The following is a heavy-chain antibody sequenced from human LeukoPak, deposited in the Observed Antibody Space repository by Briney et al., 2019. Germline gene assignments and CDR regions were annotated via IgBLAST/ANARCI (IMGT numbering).Heavy chain of an antibody. D-gene: IGHD3-22*01. CDR3: ARDSSGYASADY. CDR2: INPSGGST. J-gene: IGHJ4*02. Sequence: ASVKVSCKASGYTLTSYYMHWVRQAPGQGLEWMGIINPSGGSTSYAQKFQGRVTMTRDTSTSTVYMELSSLRSEDTAVYYCARDSSGYASADYWGQGTLVTVSS. CDR1: GYTLTSYY. V-gene: IGHV1-46*01.